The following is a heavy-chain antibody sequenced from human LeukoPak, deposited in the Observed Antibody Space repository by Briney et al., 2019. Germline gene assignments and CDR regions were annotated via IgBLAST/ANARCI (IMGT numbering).Heavy chain of an antibody. CDR2: IYCSGST. J-gene: IGHJ4*02. D-gene: IGHD3-22*01. CDR3: ARALDYYDSSGYSFFDY. CDR1: GGSISSGDYY. V-gene: IGHV4-30-4*01. Sequence: SETLSLTCTVSGGSISSGDYYWSWIRQPPGTGLEWIGYIYCSGSTYYNPSLKSRVTISVDTSKNQFSLKLSSVTVADTAVYYCARALDYYDSSGYSFFDYWGQGTLVTVSS.